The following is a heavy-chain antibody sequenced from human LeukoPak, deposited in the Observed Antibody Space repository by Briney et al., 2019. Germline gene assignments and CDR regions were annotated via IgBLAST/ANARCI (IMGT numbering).Heavy chain of an antibody. CDR1: GFTFSRDW. CDR3: ARIGAGTYYFDY. V-gene: IGHV3-74*03. Sequence: PGGSLRLSCAASGFTFSRDWMHWVRHAPGKGLVWVSRISDDGSITTYADSVQGRFTISRDNAKSTVFLQMNSLRVEDTAVYYCARIGAGTYYFDYWGQGALVTVSS. J-gene: IGHJ4*02. D-gene: IGHD6-13*01. CDR2: ISDDGSIT.